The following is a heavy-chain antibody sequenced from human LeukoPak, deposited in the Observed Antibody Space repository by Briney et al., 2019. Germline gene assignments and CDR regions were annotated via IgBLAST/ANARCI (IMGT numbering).Heavy chain of an antibody. J-gene: IGHJ4*02. D-gene: IGHD3-10*01. CDR2: ISSSSSYI. V-gene: IGHV3-21*01. CDR1: GFTFSSYS. Sequence: PGGSLRLSCAASGFTFSSYSMNWVRQAPGKGLEWVSSISSSSSYIYYADSVKGRFTISRDNAKNSLYLQMNSLRAEDTAVYYCARDLLVGTNNMVRGVSRWNDYWGQGTLVTVSS. CDR3: ARDLLVGTNNMVRGVSRWNDY.